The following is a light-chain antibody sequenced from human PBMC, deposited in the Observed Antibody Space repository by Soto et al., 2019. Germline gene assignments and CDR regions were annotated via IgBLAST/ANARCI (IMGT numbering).Light chain of an antibody. V-gene: IGKV3-20*01. Sequence: EIVLTQSPGTLSLSPGERTTLSCRASQSVGSNYLAWYQQKRGQAPRPLIYGATTRAAGIPDRFSGSGSGTDFTLSISRLEVDDFAVYFCQQYVSSPTFGQGTKLEI. CDR3: QQYVSSPT. CDR2: GAT. J-gene: IGKJ2*01. CDR1: QSVGSNY.